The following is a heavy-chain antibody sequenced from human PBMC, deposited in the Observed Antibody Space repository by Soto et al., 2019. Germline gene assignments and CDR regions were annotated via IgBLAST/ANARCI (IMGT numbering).Heavy chain of an antibody. J-gene: IGHJ4*02. Sequence: SETLSLTCTVSGGSISGSTYYWGWIRQPPGKALEWIGSRYYGGSAFYNPSLKSRVTMSVDSSTNQFSLRLSSVTAADTAVYYCTRHTLRYFDWLLYWGQGDLVTVSS. CDR2: RYYGGSA. CDR1: GGSISGSTYY. V-gene: IGHV4-39*01. D-gene: IGHD3-9*01. CDR3: TRHTLRYFDWLLY.